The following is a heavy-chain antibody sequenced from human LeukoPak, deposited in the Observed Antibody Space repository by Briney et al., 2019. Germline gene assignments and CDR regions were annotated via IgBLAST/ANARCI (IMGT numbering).Heavy chain of an antibody. V-gene: IGHV1-69*04. J-gene: IGHJ4*02. CDR1: GGTFSSYA. CDR3: ARGLVGGENRDY. CDR2: IIPILGIA. D-gene: IGHD1-26*01. Sequence: SVKVSCKASGGTFSSYAISWVRQAPGQGLEWMGRIIPILGIANYAQKFQGRVTITADKSTSTAYMELSSLRSEDTAVYYCARGLVGGENRDYWGQETLVTVSS.